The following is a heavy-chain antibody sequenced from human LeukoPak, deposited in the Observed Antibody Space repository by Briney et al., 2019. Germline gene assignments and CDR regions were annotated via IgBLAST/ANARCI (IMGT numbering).Heavy chain of an antibody. D-gene: IGHD5-18*01. CDR1: GGSISSGGYY. J-gene: IGHJ4*02. CDR2: IYYSGST. V-gene: IGHV4-31*03. Sequence: SETLSLTCTVSGGSISSGGYYWSWLRQHPGKGLEWIGYIYYSGSTYYNPSLKSRVTISVDTSKNQFSLKLSSVTAADTAVYYCARVGGYSYGSFDYWGQGTLVTVSS. CDR3: ARVGGYSYGSFDY.